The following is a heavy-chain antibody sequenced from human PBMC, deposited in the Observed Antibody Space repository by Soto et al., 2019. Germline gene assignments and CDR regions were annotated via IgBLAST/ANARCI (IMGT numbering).Heavy chain of an antibody. CDR3: ARDLSYGDYPNSFDY. CDR2: IYSGGST. D-gene: IGHD4-17*01. Sequence: EVQLVESGGGLIQPGGSLRLSCAASGFTVSSNYMSWVRQAPGKGLEWVSVIYSGGSTYYADSVKGRFTISRDNSKNTLYLQMNSLRAEDTAVYYCARDLSYGDYPNSFDYWGQGTLVTVSS. J-gene: IGHJ4*02. CDR1: GFTVSSNY. V-gene: IGHV3-53*01.